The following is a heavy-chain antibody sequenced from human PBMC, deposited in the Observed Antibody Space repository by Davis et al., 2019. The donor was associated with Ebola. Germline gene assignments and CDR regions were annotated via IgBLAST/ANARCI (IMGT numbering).Heavy chain of an antibody. CDR2: ISYDGSNK. CDR1: GFTFRSYG. Sequence: GGSLRLSCAASGFTFRSYGMHWVRQAPGKGLEWVAVISYDGSNKYYADSVKGRFTISRDTAKNTLYLQMNNLRAEDTAVYYCARGSTMTGYWYFDLWGRGNLVTVSS. CDR3: ARGSTMTGYWYFDL. J-gene: IGHJ2*01. D-gene: IGHD5/OR15-5a*01. V-gene: IGHV3-30*03.